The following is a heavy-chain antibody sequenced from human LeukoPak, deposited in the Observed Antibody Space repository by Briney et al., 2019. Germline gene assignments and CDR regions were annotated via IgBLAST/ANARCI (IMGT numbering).Heavy chain of an antibody. CDR2: IYTRGST. CDR1: SGSISSGNYY. J-gene: IGHJ4*02. V-gene: IGHV4-61*02. Sequence: SETLSLTCTVSSGSISSGNYYWSWIRQPAGKGLEWIGRIYTRGSTTYNPSPKSRATISLDTSKNHFSLKLSSVTAADTAVYYCARDQEGIAAPGTRWGQGTLVTVSS. D-gene: IGHD6-13*01. CDR3: ARDQEGIAAPGTR.